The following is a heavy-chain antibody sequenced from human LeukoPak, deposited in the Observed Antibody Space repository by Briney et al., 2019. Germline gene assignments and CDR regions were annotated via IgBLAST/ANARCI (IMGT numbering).Heavy chain of an antibody. V-gene: IGHV4-39*07. CDR2: VYHSEST. Sequence: TSETLSLTCTVSGGSISSSSYYWGWIRQPPGKGLEWIGEVYHSESTNYNPSLKSRVTFSIDKSRNQFSLKLTSVTAADTAMYYCARDQGGYQDFWGQGILVTVSS. CDR3: ARDQGGYQDF. J-gene: IGHJ4*02. D-gene: IGHD5-18*01. CDR1: GGSISSSSYY.